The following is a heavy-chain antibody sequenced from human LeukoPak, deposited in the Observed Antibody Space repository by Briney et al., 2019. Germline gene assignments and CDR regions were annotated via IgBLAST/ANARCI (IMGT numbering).Heavy chain of an antibody. Sequence: SETLSLTCTVSGGSISSYYWSWIRQPPGQGLEWIGYIYYSGSTNYNPSLKSRVTISVDTSKNQFSLKLSSVTAADTAVYYCARDVITSSGYPSNWFDPWGQGTLVTVSS. CDR2: IYYSGST. D-gene: IGHD3-22*01. CDR3: ARDVITSSGYPSNWFDP. J-gene: IGHJ5*02. V-gene: IGHV4-59*01. CDR1: GGSISSYY.